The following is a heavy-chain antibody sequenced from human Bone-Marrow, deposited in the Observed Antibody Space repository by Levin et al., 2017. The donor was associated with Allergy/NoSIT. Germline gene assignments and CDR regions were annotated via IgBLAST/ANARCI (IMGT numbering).Heavy chain of an antibody. J-gene: IGHJ6*03. CDR1: GGSIRTFY. V-gene: IGHV4-59*01. CDR3: ARGTGPYYYYIDV. CDR2: IYNNGNT. D-gene: IGHD3/OR15-3a*01. Sequence: SQTLSLTCTVSGGSIRTFYWTWIRQPPGKGLEWIGYIYNNGNTKYNPSLKSRVTISVDRSKNQVSLRLSSVTPADTAVYYCARGTGPYYYYIDVWGKGTTVAVSS.